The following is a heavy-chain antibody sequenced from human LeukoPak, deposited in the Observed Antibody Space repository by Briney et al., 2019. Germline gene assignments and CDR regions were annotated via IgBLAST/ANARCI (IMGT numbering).Heavy chain of an antibody. D-gene: IGHD2-2*01. CDR3: AREGLGYCSSTSCRGAFDY. CDR1: GFTFSTYG. J-gene: IGHJ4*02. V-gene: IGHV3-30*02. CDR2: IRYDGSNK. Sequence: GGSLRLSCAASGFTFSTYGMRWVRQAPGKGLEWVAFIRYDGSNKYYADSVKGRFTISRDNSKNTLYLQMNSLRAEDTAVYYCAREGLGYCSSTSCRGAFDYWGQGTLVTVSS.